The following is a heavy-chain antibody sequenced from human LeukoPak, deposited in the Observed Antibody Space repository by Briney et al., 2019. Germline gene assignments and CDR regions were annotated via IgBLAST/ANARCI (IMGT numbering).Heavy chain of an antibody. CDR2: IIPIFGTA. Sequence: GASVKVSCKASGGTFSSYAISWVRQAPGQGLEWMGGIIPIFGTANYAQKFQGRVTITTDESTSTAYMELSSLRSEDTAVYYCARALYPGYYYDRSGYYWWGQGTLVNVSS. V-gene: IGHV1-69*05. J-gene: IGHJ4*02. CDR3: ARALYPGYYYDRSGYYW. CDR1: GGTFSSYA. D-gene: IGHD3-22*01.